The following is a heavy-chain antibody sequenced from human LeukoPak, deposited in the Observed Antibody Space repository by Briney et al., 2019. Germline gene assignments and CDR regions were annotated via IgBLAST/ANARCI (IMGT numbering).Heavy chain of an antibody. CDR3: ATGISGWTRSGGFDY. CDR2: FDPEDGGT. Sequence: ASVKVSCKVSGYTLTELSMHWVRQAPGKGLEWMGGFDPEDGGTIYAQKFQGRVTMTEDTSTDTAYMELSSLRSEDTAVYYCATGISGWTRSGGFDYWGQGTLVTVSS. D-gene: IGHD6-19*01. J-gene: IGHJ4*02. CDR1: GYTLTELS. V-gene: IGHV1-24*01.